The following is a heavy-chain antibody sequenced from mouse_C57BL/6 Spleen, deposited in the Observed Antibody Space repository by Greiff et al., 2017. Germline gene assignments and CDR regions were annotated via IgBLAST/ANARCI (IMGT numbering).Heavy chain of an antibody. J-gene: IGHJ3*01. CDR2: TNPSNGGT. Sequence: QVQLQQPGTELVKPGASVKLSCKASGYTFTSYWMHWVKQRPGQGLEWIGNTNPSNGGTNYNEKFKSKATLTVDKSSSTAYMQLSSLTSEDSAVYYCAREGYYGSSYAWFAYWGQGTLVTVSA. CDR3: AREGYYGSSYAWFAY. V-gene: IGHV1-53*01. D-gene: IGHD1-1*01. CDR1: GYTFTSYW.